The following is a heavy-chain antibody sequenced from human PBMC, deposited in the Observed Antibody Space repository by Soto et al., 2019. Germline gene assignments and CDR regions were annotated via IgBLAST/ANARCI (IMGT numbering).Heavy chain of an antibody. CDR1: GFTFSNAW. CDR3: TTDPTGCELGNDY. J-gene: IGHJ4*02. Sequence: EVQLVESGGGLVKPGGSLRLSCAASGFTFSNAWMSWVRQAPGKGLEWVGRIKSKTDGGTTDYAAPVKGRFTISRDDSRNTLSLQMNSLKDEDTAVYYCTTDPTGCELGNDYWGQGTLVTVSS. V-gene: IGHV3-15*01. CDR2: IKSKTDGGTT. D-gene: IGHD1-26*01.